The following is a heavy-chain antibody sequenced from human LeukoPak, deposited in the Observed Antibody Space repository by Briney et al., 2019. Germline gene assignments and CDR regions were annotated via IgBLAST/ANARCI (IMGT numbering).Heavy chain of an antibody. V-gene: IGHV4-59*01. CDR2: IYYSGST. CDR3: ARGLNNRKSGRRFDVFEI. Sequence: SETLSLTCTVSGGSISSYYWSWIRQPPGRGLEWIGYIYYSGSTNYNPSLKSRVTISADTSKNQFSLRLSSVTAADTAVYYCARGLNNRKSGRRFDVFEIWGQGTMVTVSS. J-gene: IGHJ3*02. CDR1: GGSISSYY. D-gene: IGHD3-3*01.